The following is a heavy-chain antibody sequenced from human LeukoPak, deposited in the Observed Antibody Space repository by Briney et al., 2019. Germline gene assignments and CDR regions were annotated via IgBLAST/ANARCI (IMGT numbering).Heavy chain of an antibody. J-gene: IGHJ4*02. Sequence: GGSLRLSCAASGFIVSSNYMTWVRQAPGKGLEWVSVIYGGGNTYYADSVKGRFTISRDNSKNTLYLQMNSLRAEDTAVYYCAKSGAIYGGAITQGDYWGQGTLVTVSS. CDR1: GFIVSSNY. D-gene: IGHD4-23*01. CDR3: AKSGAIYGGAITQGDY. CDR2: IYGGGNT. V-gene: IGHV3-53*01.